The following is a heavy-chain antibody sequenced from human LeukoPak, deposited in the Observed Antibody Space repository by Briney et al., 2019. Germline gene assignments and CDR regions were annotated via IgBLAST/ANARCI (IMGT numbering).Heavy chain of an antibody. CDR1: GITLSNYG. V-gene: IGHV3-23*01. Sequence: ETGGSLRLSCAVSGITLSNYGMSWVRQAPGKGLEWVAGISDSGGRTNYADSVKGRFTISRDNPKNTLYLQMNSLRAEDTAVYYCAKVFSSSWYEWHFDYWGQGTLVTVSS. J-gene: IGHJ4*02. D-gene: IGHD6-13*01. CDR2: ISDSGGRT. CDR3: AKVFSSSWYEWHFDY.